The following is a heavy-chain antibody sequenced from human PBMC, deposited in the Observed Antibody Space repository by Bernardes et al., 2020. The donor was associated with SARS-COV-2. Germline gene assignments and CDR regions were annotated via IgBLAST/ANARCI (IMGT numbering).Heavy chain of an antibody. CDR3: ARSRRELARIYYFEY. J-gene: IGHJ4*02. CDR2: VYSTGDT. Sequence: GSLRLSCVASGFSIGDNCMNWVRQAPGRGLEWVSVVYSTGDTYYADSVKGRFTISRDVSQNTIYLQVDSLRTEDTAVYYCARSRRELARIYYFEYWGQGALVTVSS. V-gene: IGHV3-66*02. D-gene: IGHD2-15*01. CDR1: GFSIGDNC.